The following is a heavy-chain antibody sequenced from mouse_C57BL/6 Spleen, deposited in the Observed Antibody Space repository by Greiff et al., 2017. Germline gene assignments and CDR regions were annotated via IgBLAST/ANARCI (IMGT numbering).Heavy chain of an antibody. V-gene: IGHV1-82*01. D-gene: IGHD1-1*01. CDR3: AIYGSSHFAD. CDR2: IYPGDGHT. CDR1: GYAFRSSG. J-gene: IGHJ3*01. Sequence: VQLQQSGPELVKPGASVKISCKASGYAFRSSGMNWVKQRPGKGLEWIGRIYPGDGHTNYNGKFKGKAILTADKSSRTAYMQLSGLTSEYSAVXFCAIYGSSHFADWGQGTLVTVSA.